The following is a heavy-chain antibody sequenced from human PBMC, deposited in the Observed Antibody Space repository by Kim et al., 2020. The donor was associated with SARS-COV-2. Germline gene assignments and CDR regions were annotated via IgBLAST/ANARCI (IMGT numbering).Heavy chain of an antibody. CDR2: IYHSGST. V-gene: IGHV4-38-2*02. CDR3: ARDPALYYYDSSGYYYY. CDR1: GYSISSGYY. J-gene: IGHJ6*01. Sequence: SETLSLTCTVSGYSISSGYYWGWIRQPPGKGLEWIGSIYHSGSTYYNPSLKSRVTISVDTSKNQFSLKLSSVTAADTAVYYCARDPALYYYDSSGYYYY. D-gene: IGHD3-22*01.